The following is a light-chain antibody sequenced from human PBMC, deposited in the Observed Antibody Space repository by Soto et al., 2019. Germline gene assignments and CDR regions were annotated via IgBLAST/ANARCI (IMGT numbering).Light chain of an antibody. V-gene: IGKV3-11*01. Sequence: EVVLTQSPATLSLSPGERATLSCRASQSVSSYLAWYQQKPGQAPRPLIYDASNRAPGIPARFSGSGSGTDFTLTISSLEPEDFAVYYCQQRSNWPRTFGQGTKVEIK. J-gene: IGKJ1*01. CDR1: QSVSSY. CDR2: DAS. CDR3: QQRSNWPRT.